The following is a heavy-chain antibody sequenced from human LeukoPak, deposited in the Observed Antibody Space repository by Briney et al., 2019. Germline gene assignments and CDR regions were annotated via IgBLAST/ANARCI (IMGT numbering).Heavy chain of an antibody. V-gene: IGHV3-7*01. J-gene: IGHJ6*03. CDR1: GFIFSSYW. CDR3: ARDYDMDV. Sequence: GGSLRLSCAASGFIFSSYWMSWVRQAPGKGLEWVANIKQDGSEKYYVDSVKGRFTISRDNAKNSLYLQMNSLRAEDTAVYYCARDYDMDVWGKGTTVTVSS. CDR2: IKQDGSEK. D-gene: IGHD2-2*01.